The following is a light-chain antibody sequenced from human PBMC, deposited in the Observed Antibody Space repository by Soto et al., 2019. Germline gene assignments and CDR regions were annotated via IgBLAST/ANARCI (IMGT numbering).Light chain of an antibody. V-gene: IGKV3-20*01. Sequence: EIVLTQSPGTLSLSPGEKATLSCRASQSFSVSFLARYQQKPGQAPRLLMYGTHTRATGIPDRFSGSGSGTDFTLTISRLEPEDFAVYYCQQYSGSPITFGQGTRLEIK. J-gene: IGKJ5*01. CDR3: QQYSGSPIT. CDR1: QSFSVSF. CDR2: GTH.